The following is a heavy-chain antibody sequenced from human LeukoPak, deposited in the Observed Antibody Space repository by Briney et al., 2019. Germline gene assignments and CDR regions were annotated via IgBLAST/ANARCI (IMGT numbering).Heavy chain of an antibody. D-gene: IGHD4-23*01. Sequence: GGSLRLSCAASGLTVSSYMSWVRQAPGKWLEWVSVIYSGGSIYYADSVKGRFTISRDKSKNTLYLQMNSLRAEGTAVYYCARPPYGGVDYWGQGTLVTVSS. CDR1: GLTVSSY. CDR2: IYSGGSI. J-gene: IGHJ4*02. V-gene: IGHV3-66*04. CDR3: ARPPYGGVDY.